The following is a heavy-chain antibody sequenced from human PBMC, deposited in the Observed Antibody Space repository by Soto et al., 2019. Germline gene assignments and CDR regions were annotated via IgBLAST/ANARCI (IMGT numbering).Heavy chain of an antibody. CDR1: GYTFTSYG. D-gene: IGHD3-3*01. J-gene: IGHJ6*04. V-gene: IGHV1-18*01. CDR3: ARGGSRTIFGVVISTGLDV. Sequence: EASVKVSCKASGYTFTSYGISWVRQAPGQGLEWMGWISAYNGNTNYAQKLQGRVTMTTDTSTSTAYMELRSLRSDDTAVYYCARGGSRTIFGVVISTGLDVWGKGTTVTVSS. CDR2: ISAYNGNT.